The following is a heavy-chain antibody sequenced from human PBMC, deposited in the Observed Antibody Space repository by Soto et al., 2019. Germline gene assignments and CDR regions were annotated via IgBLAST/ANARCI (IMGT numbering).Heavy chain of an antibody. CDR2: MNPNSGET. D-gene: IGHD2-2*01. J-gene: IGHJ1*01. CDR1: GYNFTTYD. V-gene: IGHV1-8*01. CDR3: ARVSCSSTSCYDH. Sequence: ASVKVSCKTSGYNFTTYDINWVRQAAGQGLEWMGWMNPNSGETDSAQKFQGRVTMTRNTSISTAYMELSSLRSEDTAVYFCARVSCSSTSCYDHWGQ.